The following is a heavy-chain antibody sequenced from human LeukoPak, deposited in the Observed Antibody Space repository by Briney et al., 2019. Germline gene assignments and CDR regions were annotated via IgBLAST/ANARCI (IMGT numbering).Heavy chain of an antibody. Sequence: GGSLRLSCAASGFTFSSYAMSWVRQAPGKGLGWVSAISGSGGSTYYADSVKGRFTISRDNSKNTVYLQMNSLRAEDTAVYYCARDLSLIALTDWGQGTLVTVSS. CDR3: ARDLSLIALTD. V-gene: IGHV3-23*01. D-gene: IGHD3-22*01. CDR2: ISGSGGST. CDR1: GFTFSSYA. J-gene: IGHJ4*02.